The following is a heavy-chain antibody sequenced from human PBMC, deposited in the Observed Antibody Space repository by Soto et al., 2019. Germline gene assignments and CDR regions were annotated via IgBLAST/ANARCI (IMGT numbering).Heavy chain of an antibody. CDR2: MNPEGGNT. J-gene: IGHJ4*02. CDR3: ARGALNPYYYGSAPGY. V-gene: IGHV1-24*01. Sequence: ASVKVSCKVSGYNLTDLSMQWVRQAPGKGLEWMGGMNPEGGNTNYAQKLQGRVTMTTDTATSTAYMELRSLRSDDTAVYYCARGALNPYYYGSAPGYWGQGTLVTVSS. CDR1: GYNLTDLS. D-gene: IGHD3-10*01.